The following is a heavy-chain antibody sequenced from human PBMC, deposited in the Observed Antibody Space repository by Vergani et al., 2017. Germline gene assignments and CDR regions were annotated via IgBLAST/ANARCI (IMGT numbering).Heavy chain of an antibody. CDR3: ARHRAWFGELGRWFDP. J-gene: IGHJ5*02. CDR2: IYYSGST. D-gene: IGHD3-10*01. Sequence: QVQLVESGGGLVKPGGSLRLSCAASGFTFSDYYMSWIRQAPGKGLEWIGSIYYSGSTYYNPSLKSRVTISVDTSKNQFSLKLSSVTAADTAVYYCARHRAWFGELGRWFDPWGQGTLVTVSS. CDR1: GFTFSDYY. V-gene: IGHV4-38-2*01.